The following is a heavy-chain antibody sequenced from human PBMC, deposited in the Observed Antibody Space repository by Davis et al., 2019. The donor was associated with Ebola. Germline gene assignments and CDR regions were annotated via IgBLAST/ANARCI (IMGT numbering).Heavy chain of an antibody. CDR2: IYYSGST. CDR3: ARRRRVYYGMDV. J-gene: IGHJ6*02. V-gene: IGHV4-31*03. Sequence: SETLSLTCTVSGGSISSGGYYWSWIRQHPGRGLEWIGYIYYSGSTYYNPSLKSRVTISVDTSKNQFPLKLSSVTAADTAVYYCARRRRVYYGMDVWGQGTTVTVSS. CDR1: GGSISSGGYY.